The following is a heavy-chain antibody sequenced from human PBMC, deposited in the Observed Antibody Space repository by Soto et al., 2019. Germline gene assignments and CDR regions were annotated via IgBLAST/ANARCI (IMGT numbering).Heavy chain of an antibody. Sequence: ASVKVSCKVSVHTLIDFSMHWVRQAPGKGLEWMGSLDPEDGKIIYAQNFQGRVTMTADTSTDTAFLDLTSLRSEDTAVYYCATSVAGNSVDVWGQGTTVTVSS. V-gene: IGHV1-24*01. D-gene: IGHD6-19*01. CDR2: LDPEDGKI. CDR3: ATSVAGNSVDV. J-gene: IGHJ6*02. CDR1: VHTLIDFS.